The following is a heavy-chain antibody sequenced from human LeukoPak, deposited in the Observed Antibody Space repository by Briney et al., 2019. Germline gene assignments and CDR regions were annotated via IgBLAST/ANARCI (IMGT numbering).Heavy chain of an antibody. Sequence: GGSLRLSCAASGFTFITSWMTWVRQAPGKGLQWVANIKQDGSEKNYVDSVKGRFTISRDNAKNSLYLQMNSLRAEDTAVYYCARASTTVPNLLDHWGRGTLVTVSS. J-gene: IGHJ4*02. D-gene: IGHD4-17*01. CDR2: IKQDGSEK. CDR3: ARASTTVPNLLDH. V-gene: IGHV3-7*05. CDR1: GFTFITSW.